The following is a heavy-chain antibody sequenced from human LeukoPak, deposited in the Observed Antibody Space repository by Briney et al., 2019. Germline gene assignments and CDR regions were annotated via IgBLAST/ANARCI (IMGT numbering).Heavy chain of an antibody. V-gene: IGHV1-8*01. CDR2: MNPNSGNT. CDR1: GYIFTSYD. CDR3: ARDDYDSSGYYDY. J-gene: IGHJ4*02. Sequence: ASVKVSCKASGYIFTSYDINWVRQATGQGLEWMGWMNPNSGNTGYAQKFQGRVTMTRDTSISTAYMELSRLRSDDTAVYYCARDDYDSSGYYDYWGQGTLVTVSS. D-gene: IGHD3-22*01.